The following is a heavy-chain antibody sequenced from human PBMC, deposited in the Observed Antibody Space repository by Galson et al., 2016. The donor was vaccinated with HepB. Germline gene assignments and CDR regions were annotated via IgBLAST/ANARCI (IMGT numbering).Heavy chain of an antibody. J-gene: IGHJ5*01. Sequence: SLRLSCAASGFTFSDFYMSWIRQAPGKGLEWVSSISGSSGHTNYADSVKGRVTISRDNAKNSLYLQMNTLRGDDTALYYCAKAGYNSHERNNWFDSWGQGTLVTVSS. V-gene: IGHV3-11*05. CDR3: AKAGYNSHERNNWFDS. CDR1: GFTFSDFY. CDR2: ISGSSGHT. D-gene: IGHD1-20*01.